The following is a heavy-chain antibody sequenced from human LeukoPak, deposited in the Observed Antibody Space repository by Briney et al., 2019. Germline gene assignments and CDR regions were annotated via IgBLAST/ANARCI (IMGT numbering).Heavy chain of an antibody. CDR1: GFTFSSYG. CDR3: AKGTYYYGSGSYWGDY. Sequence: PGRSLRLSCAASGFTFSSYGMHWVRQAPGKGLEWVAVISYDGSNKYYADSVKGRFTISRDNSKNTLYLQMNSLRAEDTAVYYCAKGTYYYGSGSYWGDYWGQGTLVTVSS. CDR2: ISYDGSNK. D-gene: IGHD3-10*01. V-gene: IGHV3-30*18. J-gene: IGHJ4*02.